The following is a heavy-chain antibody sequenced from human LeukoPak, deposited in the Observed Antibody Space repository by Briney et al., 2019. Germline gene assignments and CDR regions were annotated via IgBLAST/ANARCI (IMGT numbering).Heavy chain of an antibody. V-gene: IGHV4-38-2*02. J-gene: IGHJ6*03. CDR1: GYSISSGYY. Sequence: SETLSLTCTVSGYSISSGYYWGWIRQPPGKGLEWIGSIYHSGSTYYNPSLKSRVTISVDTSKNQFSLKLSSVTAADTAVYYCARMRYYDSSGYPPPLVCYMDVWGKGTTVTVSS. CDR2: IYHSGST. D-gene: IGHD3-22*01. CDR3: ARMRYYDSSGYPPPLVCYMDV.